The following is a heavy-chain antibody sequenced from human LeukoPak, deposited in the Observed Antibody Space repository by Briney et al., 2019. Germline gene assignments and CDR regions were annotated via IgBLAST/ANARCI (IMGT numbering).Heavy chain of an antibody. Sequence: GGSLRLSCAASGFTVSSNYMSWVRQAPGKGLEWVSVIYSGGSTYYADSVKGRFTISRDNSKNTLYLQMNRLRAEDTAVYYCARGQIYDILTGYYYGGADYFDYWGQGTLVTVSS. CDR3: ARGQIYDILTGYYYGGADYFDY. CDR1: GFTVSSNY. D-gene: IGHD3-9*01. CDR2: IYSGGST. J-gene: IGHJ4*02. V-gene: IGHV3-66*01.